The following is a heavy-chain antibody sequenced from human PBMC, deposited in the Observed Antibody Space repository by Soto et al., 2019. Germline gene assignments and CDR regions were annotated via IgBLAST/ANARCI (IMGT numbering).Heavy chain of an antibody. CDR2: IYYSGST. J-gene: IGHJ4*02. CDR1: GGPISSYY. D-gene: IGHD6-19*01. Sequence: QVQLQESGPGLVKPSETLSLTCTVSGGPISSYYWSWIRQPPGKGLEWVGYIYYSGSTSYNPSLKSRVTISADTSKNQFSLKLSSVTAADTAVYYCARGYDGAYSSGWHDYWGQGTLVTVSS. V-gene: IGHV4-59*01. CDR3: ARGYDGAYSSGWHDY.